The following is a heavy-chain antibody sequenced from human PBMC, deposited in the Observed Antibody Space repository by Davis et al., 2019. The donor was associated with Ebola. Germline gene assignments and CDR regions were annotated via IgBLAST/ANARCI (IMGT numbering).Heavy chain of an antibody. D-gene: IGHD3-3*01. CDR3: ARDPGSTQYSEFWRGYFDN. J-gene: IGHJ4*02. V-gene: IGHV3-7*01. Sequence: SLKISCAASGFAFSSYSIMWGRQAPGKGMEWVANIKQDGSEKYYVDSVKGRFTISRDNTKNSPYLQINSLRAEDTAFYYCARDPGSTQYSEFWRGYFDNWGQGTLVTVSS. CDR1: GFAFSSYS. CDR2: IKQDGSEK.